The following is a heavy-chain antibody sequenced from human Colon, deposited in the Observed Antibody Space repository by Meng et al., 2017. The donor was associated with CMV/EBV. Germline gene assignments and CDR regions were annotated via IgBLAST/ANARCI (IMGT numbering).Heavy chain of an antibody. CDR1: TVIVSGNY. V-gene: IGHV3-53*01. Sequence: EGQLWELGGGLRRAGGALGLSRAVFTVIVSGNYMSWVRQAPGQGLEWVSGIYRDGSTFYADSVKGRFIISRDNSKNTLNLQMNSLRAEDTAVYYCVRSPGYYDSLGQYDYWGRGTLVTVSS. CDR2: IYRDGST. D-gene: IGHD3-22*01. J-gene: IGHJ4*02. CDR3: VRSPGYYDSLGQYDY.